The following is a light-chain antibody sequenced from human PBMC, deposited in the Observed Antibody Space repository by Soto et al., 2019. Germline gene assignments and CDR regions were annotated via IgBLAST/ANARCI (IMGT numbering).Light chain of an antibody. Sequence: EIRLTQSPATLSLSPRKRATLSCGASQSVTSSYLAWCQQKPGLAPRLLIYDASSRATGIPDRFSGSGSGADFTLTISRLEPEDFAVYYCQQYGTSPITFGQGTRLEIK. CDR1: QSVTSSY. CDR2: DAS. V-gene: IGKV3D-20*01. J-gene: IGKJ5*01. CDR3: QQYGTSPIT.